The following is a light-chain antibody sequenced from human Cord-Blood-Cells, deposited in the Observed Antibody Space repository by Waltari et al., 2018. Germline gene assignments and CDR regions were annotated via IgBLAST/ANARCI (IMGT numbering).Light chain of an antibody. J-gene: IGKJ2*01. Sequence: EIVMTQSPATLSVSQGERATLACRASQSVSSNLAWYPQKPGQAPKPLIYGASTRATGIPARFSGSGSGTEFTLTISSLQSEDFAVYYCQQYNNWPPAFGQGTKLEIK. CDR2: GAS. CDR1: QSVSSN. CDR3: QQYNNWPPA. V-gene: IGKV3-15*01.